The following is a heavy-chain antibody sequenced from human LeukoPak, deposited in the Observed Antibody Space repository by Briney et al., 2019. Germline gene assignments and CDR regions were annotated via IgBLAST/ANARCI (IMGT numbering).Heavy chain of an antibody. D-gene: IGHD3-9*01. V-gene: IGHV1-69*13. Sequence: SVKVSCKASGGTFSSYAISWVRQAPGQGLEWMGGIIPIFGTANYAQKFQGRVTITAGESTSTAYMELSSLRSEDTAVYYCASVSRLVIGYFDYWGQGTLVTVSS. CDR2: IIPIFGTA. CDR3: ASVSRLVIGYFDY. CDR1: GGTFSSYA. J-gene: IGHJ4*02.